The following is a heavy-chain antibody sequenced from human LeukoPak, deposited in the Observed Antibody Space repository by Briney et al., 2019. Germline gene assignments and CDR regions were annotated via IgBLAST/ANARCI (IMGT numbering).Heavy chain of an antibody. CDR2: IYTSGST. D-gene: IGHD4-23*01. CDR3: ARGGGGNSGYCYYYYMDV. J-gene: IGHJ6*03. V-gene: IGHV4-4*07. Sequence: SETLSLTCTVSGGSISHFYWSWIRQPAGKGLEWIGRIYTSGSTNYNPSLQSRVSMSIDTSKNQFSLLVGSVTAADTAVYYCARGGGGNSGYCYYYYMDVWGKGTTVTVSS. CDR1: GGSISHFY.